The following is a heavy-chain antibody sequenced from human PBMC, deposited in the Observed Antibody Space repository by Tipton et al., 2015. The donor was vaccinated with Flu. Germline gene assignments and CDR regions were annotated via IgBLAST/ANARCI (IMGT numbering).Heavy chain of an antibody. J-gene: IGHJ5*02. V-gene: IGHV4-59*01. CDR1: GASISSYY. CDR2: IDKSGNT. Sequence: TLFLTCTVSGASISSYYWSWVRQSPGKGLEWIGYIDKSGNTNYNPSLKSRVTIVLDTSKNQFSLKLTSVTAADTAVYYCARDSMVRGTIGPWGQGTLVTVSS. D-gene: IGHD3-10*01. CDR3: ARDSMVRGTIGP.